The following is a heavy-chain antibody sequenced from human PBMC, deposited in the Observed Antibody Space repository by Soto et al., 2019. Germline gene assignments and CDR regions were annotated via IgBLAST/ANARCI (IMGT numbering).Heavy chain of an antibody. V-gene: IGHV3-30*18. CDR3: AKDSSSTVGWFDP. J-gene: IGHJ5*02. Sequence: GGSLRLPCAASGFTFSSHGMHWVRQAPGKGLEWVAVISYEGSNKYYGDSVKGRFTISRDNSKNTLYLQMNSLRAEDTAVYYCAKDSSSTVGWFDPWGQGTLVTVSS. CDR1: GFTFSSHG. CDR2: ISYEGSNK. D-gene: IGHD2-2*01.